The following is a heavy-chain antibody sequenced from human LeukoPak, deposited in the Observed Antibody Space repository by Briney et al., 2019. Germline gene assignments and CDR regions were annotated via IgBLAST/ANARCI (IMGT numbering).Heavy chain of an antibody. CDR1: GFSFSNHY. J-gene: IGHJ4*02. D-gene: IGHD6-19*01. CDR3: TRVIVAVPGYFDYFDF. V-gene: IGHV3-7*01. Sequence: GGSLRLSCTASGFSFSNHYMRWIRQAPGKGLEWVANINEDGSNKWHLGSVKGRFTVSRDNARNSLYLQINSLRVEDTAVYYCTRVIVAVPGYFDYFDFWGQGVLVTVSS. CDR2: INEDGSNK.